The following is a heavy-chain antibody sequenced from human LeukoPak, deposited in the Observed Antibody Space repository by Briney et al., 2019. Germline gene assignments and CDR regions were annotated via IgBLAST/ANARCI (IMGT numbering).Heavy chain of an antibody. D-gene: IGHD2-2*01. CDR2: ISGSGGST. CDR3: AKDLEYQLPPRDYYYYGMDV. Sequence: PGGSLRLSCAASGFTFSSYAMSWVRQAPGKGLEWVSAISGSGGSTYYADSVKGRFTISRDNSKNTLYLQVNSLRAEDTAVYYCAKDLEYQLPPRDYYYYGMDVWGQGTTVTVSS. CDR1: GFTFSSYA. V-gene: IGHV3-23*01. J-gene: IGHJ6*02.